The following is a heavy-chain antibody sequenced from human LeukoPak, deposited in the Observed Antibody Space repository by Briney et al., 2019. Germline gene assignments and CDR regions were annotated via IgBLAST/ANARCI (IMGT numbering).Heavy chain of an antibody. J-gene: IGHJ4*02. CDR3: ARDKGSFDY. CDR2: FYAGGSI. CDR1: GFTVSSNH. V-gene: IGHV3-53*01. Sequence: SGGSLRLSRAASGFTVSSNHMSWVRQAPGKGLEWVSVFYAGGSIHYADTVKGRFSISRDNSKNTLYLQMNSLRAEDTAVYYCARDKGSFDYWGQGTLVTVSS.